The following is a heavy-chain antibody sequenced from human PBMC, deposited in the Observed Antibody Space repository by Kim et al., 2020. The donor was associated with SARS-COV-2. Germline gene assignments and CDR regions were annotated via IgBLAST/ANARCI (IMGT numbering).Heavy chain of an antibody. J-gene: IGHJ4*02. V-gene: IGHV3-30*18. CDR2: ISYDGSHK. D-gene: IGHD1-26*01. Sequence: GGSLRLSCAASGFTFNTYGIHWVRQAPGRGLEWVTVISYDGSHKYYADSVKGRFTISRDNSKNTVYLEMNNLRIEDTAVYYGAKSFSGSYFGYDYWGQGTLVTVSS. CDR3: AKSFSGSYFGYDY. CDR1: GFTFNTYG.